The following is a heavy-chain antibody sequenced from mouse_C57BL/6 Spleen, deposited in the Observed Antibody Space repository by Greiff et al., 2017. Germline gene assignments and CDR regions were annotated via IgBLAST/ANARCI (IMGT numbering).Heavy chain of an antibody. CDR1: GYSFTDYN. Sequence: VQLQQSGPELVKPGASVKISCKASGYSFTDYNMNWVKQSNGKSLEWIGVINPNYGTNSYNQKFKGKATLTVDQSSSTAYMQLNSLTSEDSAVYYCARGAVVATPDAMDYWGQGTSVTVSS. D-gene: IGHD1-1*01. J-gene: IGHJ4*01. CDR2: INPNYGTN. V-gene: IGHV1-39*01. CDR3: ARGAVVATPDAMDY.